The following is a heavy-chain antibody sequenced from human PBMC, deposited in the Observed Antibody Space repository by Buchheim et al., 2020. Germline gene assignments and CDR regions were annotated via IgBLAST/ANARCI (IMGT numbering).Heavy chain of an antibody. CDR1: GFTFKNFA. CDR2: ISGSGFST. D-gene: IGHD2-8*01. CDR3: ARRMATRDNWYFDL. V-gene: IGHV3-23*01. J-gene: IGHJ2*01. Sequence: EVQLLESGGGLVQPGGSLRLSCAASGFTFKNFAISWVRQAPGKGLEWVSAISGSGFSTYYADSMKGRLTTSRDNAVYTPFLQMKSLRAEDTAVYYCARRMATRDNWYFDLWGRGTL.